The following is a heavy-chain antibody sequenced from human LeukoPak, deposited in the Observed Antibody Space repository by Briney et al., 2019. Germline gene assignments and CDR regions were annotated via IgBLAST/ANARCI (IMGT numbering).Heavy chain of an antibody. V-gene: IGHV3-23*01. CDR3: AKRRDSSGWWTFDY. J-gene: IGHJ4*02. CDR1: GFTFSSYA. Sequence: GGSLRLSCAASGFTFSSYAMSWVRQAPGKGLECISGFSGSGGSTYYADSVKGRFTISRDNSKNTLYLQMNSLRAEDTAVYYCAKRRDSSGWWTFDYWGQGTLVTVSS. CDR2: FSGSGGST. D-gene: IGHD6-19*01.